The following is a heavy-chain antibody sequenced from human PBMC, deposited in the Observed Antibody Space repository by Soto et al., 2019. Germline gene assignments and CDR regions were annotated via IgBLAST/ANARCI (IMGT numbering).Heavy chain of an antibody. J-gene: IGHJ4*02. V-gene: IGHV3-23*01. Sequence: GGSLRLSCAASGFTFNTYAMSWVRQAPGKGLEWVASLSGSGGFTEHADSVKGRFSISRDNSKNTRGIQMNGLRVDDTAVYYCGKDRYYDSRIIDSWGSGTRVTVSA. D-gene: IGHD3-22*01. CDR1: GFTFNTYA. CDR3: GKDRYYDSRIIDS. CDR2: LSGSGGFT.